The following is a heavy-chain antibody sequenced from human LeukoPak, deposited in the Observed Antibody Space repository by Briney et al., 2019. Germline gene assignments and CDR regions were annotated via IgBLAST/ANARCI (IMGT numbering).Heavy chain of an antibody. CDR1: GFTFSSYG. D-gene: IGHD1-26*01. J-gene: IGHJ5*02. Sequence: PGGSLRLSCAASGFTFSSYGMHWVRQAPGKGLEWVAFIRYDGSNKYYADSVKGRFTISRDNSKNTLYLQMNSLRAEDTAVYYCAESPSPWELIGLNWFDPWGQGTLVTVSS. V-gene: IGHV3-30*02. CDR2: IRYDGSNK. CDR3: AESPSPWELIGLNWFDP.